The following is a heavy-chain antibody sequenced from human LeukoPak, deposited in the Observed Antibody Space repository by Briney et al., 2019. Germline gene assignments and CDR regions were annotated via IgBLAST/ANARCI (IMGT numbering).Heavy chain of an antibody. CDR2: ISAYNGNT. CDR1: GYTFTSYG. V-gene: IGHV1-18*01. Sequence: ASVKVSCKASGYTFTSYGISWVRQAPGQGLEWMGWISAYNGNTNYAQKLQGRVTMTTDTSTSTAYMELRSLRSDDTAVYYRARDYYDSSGYFPRRQNWFDPWGQGTLVTVSS. J-gene: IGHJ5*02. CDR3: ARDYYDSSGYFPRRQNWFDP. D-gene: IGHD3-22*01.